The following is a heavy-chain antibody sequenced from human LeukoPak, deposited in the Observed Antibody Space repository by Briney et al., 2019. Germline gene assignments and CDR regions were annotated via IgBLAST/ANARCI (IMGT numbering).Heavy chain of an antibody. CDR1: GGSISSSSYY. CDR3: ARVLRIAARLDAFDI. D-gene: IGHD6-6*01. V-gene: IGHV4-39*01. Sequence: SETLSLTCTVSGGSISSSSYYWGWIRQPPGKGLEWIGSIYYSGSTYYNPSLKSRVTISVDTSKNQFSLKLSSVTAADTAVYYCARVLRIAARLDAFDIWGQGTMVTVSS. CDR2: IYYSGST. J-gene: IGHJ3*02.